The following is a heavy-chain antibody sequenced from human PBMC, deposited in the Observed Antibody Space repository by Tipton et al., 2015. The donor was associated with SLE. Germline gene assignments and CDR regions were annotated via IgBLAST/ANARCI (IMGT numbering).Heavy chain of an antibody. Sequence: LRLSCTVSGGSLSSHYWSWIRQPPGKGLEWIGRIYTSGSTNYNPAPTSRVTMSVDTSKNQFSLKLSSVTAADTAVYYCARYAGTTGFDYWGQGTLVTVSP. CDR2: IYTSGST. CDR3: ARYAGTTGFDY. V-gene: IGHV4-4*07. J-gene: IGHJ4*02. CDR1: GGSLSSHY. D-gene: IGHD1-7*01.